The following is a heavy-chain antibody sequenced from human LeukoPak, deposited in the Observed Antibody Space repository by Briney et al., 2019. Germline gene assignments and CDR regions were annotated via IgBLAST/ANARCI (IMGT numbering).Heavy chain of an antibody. CDR2: INPDNGNT. V-gene: IGHV1-18*01. CDR3: ATYYCSTTSCYPYFFDY. Sequence: ASVKVSCTASGYPFTRYGISWVRQAPGQGREWMGWINPDNGNTKYAQKFQGRVTMTTDTSTSTAHMELRSLRSDDTAVYYCATYYCSTTSCYPYFFDYWGQGTLVTVSS. D-gene: IGHD2-2*01. CDR1: GYPFTRYG. J-gene: IGHJ4*02.